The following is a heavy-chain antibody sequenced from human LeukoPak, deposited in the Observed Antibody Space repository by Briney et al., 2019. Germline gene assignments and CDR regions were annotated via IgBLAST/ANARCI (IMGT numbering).Heavy chain of an antibody. V-gene: IGHV3-21*01. D-gene: IGHD3-16*01. Sequence: GGSLRLSCAASGFDFSTYAINWVRQAPGKGLEWVSSISTMSNYIFYADSVKGRFTISRDNAKNLLYPQMNSLRAEDTAVYYCVGVITFGGGGDVWGQGTTVTVSS. CDR3: VGVITFGGGGDV. CDR1: GFDFSTYA. J-gene: IGHJ6*02. CDR2: ISTMSNYI.